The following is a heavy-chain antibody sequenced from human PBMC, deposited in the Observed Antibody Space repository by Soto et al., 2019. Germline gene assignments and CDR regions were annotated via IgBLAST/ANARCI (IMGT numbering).Heavy chain of an antibody. Sequence: ASVKVSCKASGYTFTSYGISWVRQAPGQGLEWMGWVNPNSGNTAYAQKFQGRVTMTRNTSISTAYMELSSLRSEDTAVYYCARERDGDSMDVWAQGTTVTVSS. CDR1: GYTFTSYG. J-gene: IGHJ6*02. CDR2: VNPNSGNT. CDR3: ARERDGDSMDV. D-gene: IGHD1-1*01. V-gene: IGHV1-8*02.